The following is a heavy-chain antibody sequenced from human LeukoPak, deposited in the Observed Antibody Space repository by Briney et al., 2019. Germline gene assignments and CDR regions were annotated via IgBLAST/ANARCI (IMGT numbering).Heavy chain of an antibody. Sequence: PGGSLRLSCAASGFTVSSSYMSWVRQAPEKGLEWVSVIYRDDSTYYADSVKGRFTISRDNSKNMLFLQMNNLKVEDTAVYYCARAAYDSSGYTVNHDYWGQGTLVTVSS. V-gene: IGHV3-53*01. J-gene: IGHJ4*02. CDR2: IYRDDST. CDR3: ARAAYDSSGYTVNHDY. CDR1: GFTVSSSY. D-gene: IGHD3-22*01.